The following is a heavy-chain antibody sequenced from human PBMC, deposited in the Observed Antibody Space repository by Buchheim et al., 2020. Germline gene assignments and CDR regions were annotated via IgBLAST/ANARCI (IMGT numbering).Heavy chain of an antibody. D-gene: IGHD3-3*01. CDR2: ISYSGSA. J-gene: IGHJ2*01. Sequence: QVQLQESGPGLVKPSETLSLICSVSGGSISTYYWSWIRQPPGKRLEWIGYISYSGSADYNPSLRSGATMSLDKSKNHLSLRLTSVTTADTAVYYCGRRNSHNIGDYTYWYFDVLGRDT. V-gene: IGHV4-59*01. CDR3: GRRNSHNIGDYTYWYFDV. CDR1: GGSISTYY.